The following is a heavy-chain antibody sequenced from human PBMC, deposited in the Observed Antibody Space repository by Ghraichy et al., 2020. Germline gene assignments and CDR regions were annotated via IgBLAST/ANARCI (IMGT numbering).Heavy chain of an antibody. CDR3: ARVKGELPWNFDY. Sequence: GGSLRLSCAASGFTFSSYSMNWVRQAPGKGLEWVSYISSSSSTIYYADSVKGRFTISRDNAKNSLYLQMNSLRAEDTAVYYCARVKGELPWNFDYWGQGTLVTVAS. J-gene: IGHJ4*02. CDR2: ISSSSSTI. CDR1: GFTFSSYS. D-gene: IGHD1-26*01. V-gene: IGHV3-48*01.